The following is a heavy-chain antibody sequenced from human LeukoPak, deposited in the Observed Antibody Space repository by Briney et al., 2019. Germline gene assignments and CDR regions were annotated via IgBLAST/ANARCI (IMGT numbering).Heavy chain of an antibody. J-gene: IGHJ4*02. Sequence: ASVKVSCKASGYTFTDFSISWVRQAPGQGLEWMAWISAYNGNTNSVQKFRDRVTMTTDTSTGTAYMELRSLKSDDTAVYYCARDLGEDTSMIFFDFWGREPWSPSPQ. CDR1: GYTFTDFS. CDR2: ISAYNGNT. D-gene: IGHD5-18*01. CDR3: ARDLGEDTSMIFFDF. V-gene: IGHV1-18*01.